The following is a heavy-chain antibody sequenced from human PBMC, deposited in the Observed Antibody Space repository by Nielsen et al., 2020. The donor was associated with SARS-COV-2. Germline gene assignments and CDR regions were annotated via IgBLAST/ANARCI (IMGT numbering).Heavy chain of an antibody. CDR1: GFTFDDYG. CDR2: INWNGGST. J-gene: IGHJ6*02. CDR3: AKDGAPLVTTRYYYYGMDV. Sequence: GESLKISCAASGFTFDDYGMSWVRQAPGKGLEWVSGINWNGGSTGYADSVKGRFTISRDNSKNTVYLQMNSLRAEDTAVYYCAKDGAPLVTTRYYYYGMDVWGQGTTVTVSS. D-gene: IGHD1-14*01. V-gene: IGHV3-20*04.